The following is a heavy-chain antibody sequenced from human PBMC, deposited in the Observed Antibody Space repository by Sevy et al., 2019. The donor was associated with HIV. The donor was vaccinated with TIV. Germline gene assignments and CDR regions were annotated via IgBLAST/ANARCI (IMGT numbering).Heavy chain of an antibody. CDR2: ISSSSSYI. Sequence: GGSLRLSCAASGFTFSSYSMNWVRQAPGKGLEWVSSISSSSSYIYYANSVKGRFTISRDNAKNSLYLQMNSLRAEDTAVYYCARDGGEEYCTNGVCYAEYFQHWGQGTLVTVSS. CDR3: ARDGGEEYCTNGVCYAEYFQH. V-gene: IGHV3-21*01. J-gene: IGHJ1*01. CDR1: GFTFSSYS. D-gene: IGHD2-8*01.